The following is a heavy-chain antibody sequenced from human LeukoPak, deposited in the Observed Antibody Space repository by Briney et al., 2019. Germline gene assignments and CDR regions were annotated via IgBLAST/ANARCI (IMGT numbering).Heavy chain of an antibody. CDR1: GGSVSSGSYY. Sequence: SETLSLTCTVSGGSVSSGSYYWSWVRQPPGKGLEWIGYIYYSGSTNYNPSLKSRVTISVDTSKNQFSLKLSSVTAADTAVYYCASSIYDLWSGACDYWGQGTLVTVSS. CDR3: ASSIYDLWSGACDY. J-gene: IGHJ4*02. CDR2: IYYSGST. V-gene: IGHV4-61*01. D-gene: IGHD3-3*01.